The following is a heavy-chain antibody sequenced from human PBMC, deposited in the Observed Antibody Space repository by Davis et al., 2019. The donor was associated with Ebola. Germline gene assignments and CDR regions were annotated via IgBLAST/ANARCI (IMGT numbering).Heavy chain of an antibody. D-gene: IGHD4-17*01. CDR1: GYTFTGYY. V-gene: IGHV1-2*04. J-gene: IGHJ6*02. CDR3: ARSHYGDYVRGYYYYGMDV. CDR2: INPNSGGT. Sequence: ASVKVSCKASGYTFTGYYMHWVRQAPGQGLEWMGWINPNSGGTNYAQKFRGWVTMTRDTSISTAYMELSRLRSDDTAVYYCARSHYGDYVRGYYYYGMDVWGQGTTVTVSS.